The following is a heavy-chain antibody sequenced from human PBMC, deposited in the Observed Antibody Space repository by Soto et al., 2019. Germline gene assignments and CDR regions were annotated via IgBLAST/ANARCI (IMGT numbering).Heavy chain of an antibody. J-gene: IGHJ4*02. Sequence: QVQLVESGGGVVQPGRSLRLSCAASGFTFSSYGMHWVRQAPGKGLEWVAVISYDGSNKYYADSVKGRFTISRDNSKNTMYLQMNSLRAEDTAVYYCAKGAMVYAIYWGQGTLVTVSS. V-gene: IGHV3-30*18. CDR2: ISYDGSNK. CDR1: GFTFSSYG. D-gene: IGHD2-8*01. CDR3: AKGAMVYAIY.